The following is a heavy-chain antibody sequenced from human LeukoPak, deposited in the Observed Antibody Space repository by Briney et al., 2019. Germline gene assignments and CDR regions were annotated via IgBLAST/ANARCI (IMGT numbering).Heavy chain of an antibody. Sequence: KTSETLSLTCTVSGGSISSYYWSWIRQPPGKGLEWIGYIYYSGSTNYNPSLKSRVTISVDTSKNQFSLKLSSVTAADTAVYYCARVSYYDSSGYALGYYYYMDVWGKGTTVTISS. CDR2: IYYSGST. J-gene: IGHJ6*03. CDR1: GGSISSYY. V-gene: IGHV4-59*01. CDR3: ARVSYYDSSGYALGYYYYMDV. D-gene: IGHD3-22*01.